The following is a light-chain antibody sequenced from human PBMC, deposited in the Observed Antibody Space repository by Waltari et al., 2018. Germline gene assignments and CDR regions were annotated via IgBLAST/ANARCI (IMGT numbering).Light chain of an antibody. J-gene: IGKJ1*01. V-gene: IGKV1-39*01. CDR1: QSISSY. CDR3: QQSYSTPWT. CDR2: AAS. Sequence: DIQMTQSPSSLSASVGDRVTITCRASQSISSYLNWYQQKPGKAPKLLIYAASILQSGVPYRFSGSGSGTDFTLTISSLQPEDFATYYCQQSYSTPWTFGQGTKVEIK.